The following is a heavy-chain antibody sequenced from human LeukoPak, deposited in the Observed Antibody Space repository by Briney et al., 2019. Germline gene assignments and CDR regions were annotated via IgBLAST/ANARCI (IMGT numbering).Heavy chain of an antibody. Sequence: PGGSLRLSCAVSGFSVTNNYMSWVRQAPGKGLEWVSVFYVGGATYYADSVKGRFTISRDNSENTLYLQMKSLRAEDTAVYYCAREAAAAHPDYWGQGTLVVVSA. J-gene: IGHJ4*02. V-gene: IGHV3-53*01. D-gene: IGHD6-13*01. CDR2: FYVGGAT. CDR3: AREAAAAHPDY. CDR1: GFSVTNNY.